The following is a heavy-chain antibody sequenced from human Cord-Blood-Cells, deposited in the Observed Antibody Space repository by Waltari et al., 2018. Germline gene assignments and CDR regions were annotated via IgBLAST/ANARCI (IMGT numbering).Heavy chain of an antibody. Sequence: QVQLVQSGAEVKKPGDSVKVSCKASGYTLTGYDRHRVRQAPGQGLEWMGWINPNSGGTNYAQKFQGWVTMPRDTSISTAYMELGRLRSDDTAVYYCARGALGSGWYAFDIWGQGTMVTVSS. CDR1: GYTLTGYD. J-gene: IGHJ3*02. D-gene: IGHD6-19*01. V-gene: IGHV1-2*04. CDR3: ARGALGSGWYAFDI. CDR2: INPNSGGT.